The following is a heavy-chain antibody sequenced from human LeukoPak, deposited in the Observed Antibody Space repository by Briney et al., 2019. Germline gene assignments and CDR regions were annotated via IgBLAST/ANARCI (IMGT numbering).Heavy chain of an antibody. CDR3: AKVPTRKNDAFDI. J-gene: IGHJ3*02. Sequence: GGSLRLSCAASGLTFSSYWMHWARQAPGKGLVWVSRINRDGSSTSYADSVKGRFTISRDNSKNTLYLQMNSLRAEDTAVYYCAKVPTRKNDAFDIWGQGTMVTVSS. D-gene: IGHD2-2*01. CDR1: GLTFSSYW. V-gene: IGHV3-74*01. CDR2: INRDGSST.